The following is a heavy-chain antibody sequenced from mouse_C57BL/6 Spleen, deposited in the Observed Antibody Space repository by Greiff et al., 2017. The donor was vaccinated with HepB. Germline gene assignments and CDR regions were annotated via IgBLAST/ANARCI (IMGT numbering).Heavy chain of an antibody. CDR1: GYTFTDYE. CDR3: TRRGSRYYFDY. CDR2: IDPETGGT. J-gene: IGHJ2*01. Sequence: QVQLQQSGAELVRPGASVTLSCKASGYTFTDYEMHWVKQTPVHGLEWIGAIDPETGGTAYNQKFKGKAILTADKSSSTAYMELRSLTSEDSAVYYCTRRGSRYYFDYWGQGTTLTVSS. D-gene: IGHD1-1*01. V-gene: IGHV1-15*01.